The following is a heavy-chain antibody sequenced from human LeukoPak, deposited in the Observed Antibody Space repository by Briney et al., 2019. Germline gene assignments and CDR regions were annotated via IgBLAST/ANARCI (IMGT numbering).Heavy chain of an antibody. V-gene: IGHV4-61*02. D-gene: IGHD4-11*01. Sequence: SQTLSLTCTVSGDSMRSGSFYWNWMRQPAGKGLEWIGRIYSTGAINYNPSLKSRFTMSADTSRNQFSLKLNSVTAADTAVYYCARELTYSNYGLYLDWGQGALVIVSS. J-gene: IGHJ4*02. CDR3: ARELTYSNYGLYLD. CDR2: IYSTGAI. CDR1: GDSMRSGSFY.